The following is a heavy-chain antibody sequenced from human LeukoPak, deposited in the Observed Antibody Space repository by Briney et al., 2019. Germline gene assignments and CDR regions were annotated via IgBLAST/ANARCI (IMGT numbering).Heavy chain of an antibody. V-gene: IGHV4-61*02. CDR2: IYTSGST. J-gene: IGHJ4*02. CDR3: ARETSVLRFLEWLSFDY. D-gene: IGHD3-3*01. Sequence: SQTLSLTCTVSGGSISSGSYYWSWIRQPAGKGLEWIGRIYTSGSTNYNPSLNSRVTISVATSKNQFSLKLSSVTAADTAVYYCARETSVLRFLEWLSFDYWGQGTLVTVSS. CDR1: GGSISSGSYY.